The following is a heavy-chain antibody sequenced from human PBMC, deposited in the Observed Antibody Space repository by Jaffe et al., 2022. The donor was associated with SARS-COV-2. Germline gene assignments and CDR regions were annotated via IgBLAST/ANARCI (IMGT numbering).Heavy chain of an antibody. CDR1: GFTFSDYY. CDR2: ISSSGSTI. Sequence: QVQLVESGGGLVKPGGSLRLSCAASGFTFSDYYMSWIRQAPGKGLEWVSYISSSGSTIYYADSVKGRFTISRDNAKNSLYLQMNSLRAEDTAVYYCARYLVVRGADTKIRRTIYGMDVWGQGTTVTVSS. CDR3: ARYLVVRGADTKIRRTIYGMDV. J-gene: IGHJ6*02. V-gene: IGHV3-11*01. D-gene: IGHD3-10*01.